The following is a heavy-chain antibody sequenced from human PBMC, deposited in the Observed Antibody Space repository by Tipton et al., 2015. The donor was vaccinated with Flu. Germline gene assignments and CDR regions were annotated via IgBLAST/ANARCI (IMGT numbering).Heavy chain of an antibody. CDR1: GYSISTRYY. Sequence: TLSLTCTVSGYSISTRYYWGWIRQPPGKGLEWIGCVYHGGTTYYNPSLKSRVAISLDTSKNQFSLKLSSVTAADTAVYYCARGLYGSGSYQRRYFDSWGQGTLVTVSS. CDR2: VYHGGTT. CDR3: ARGLYGSGSYQRRYFDS. D-gene: IGHD3-10*01. V-gene: IGHV4-38-2*02. J-gene: IGHJ4*02.